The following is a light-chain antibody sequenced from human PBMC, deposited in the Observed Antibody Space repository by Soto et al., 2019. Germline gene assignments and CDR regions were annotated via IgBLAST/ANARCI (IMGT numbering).Light chain of an antibody. CDR1: SSDFGSYDH. Sequence: QSVLTQPGSVSGSPGQSITISCSGTSSDFGSYDHVAWYQQFQGKTPNLMIYEVSNRPSGVSSRFSGSKSGNTASLTISGLQAEDEADYYCISYTGSSTSYVFGSGTKVTVL. CDR2: EVS. CDR3: ISYTGSSTSYV. V-gene: IGLV2-14*01. J-gene: IGLJ1*01.